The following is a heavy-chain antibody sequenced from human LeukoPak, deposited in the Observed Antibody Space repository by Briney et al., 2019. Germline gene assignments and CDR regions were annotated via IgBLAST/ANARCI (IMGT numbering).Heavy chain of an antibody. J-gene: IGHJ5*01. CDR2: ISSDGNNK. CDR1: GLTFSSYS. V-gene: IGHV3-30*03. CDR3: AGPGGDRSFDF. D-gene: IGHD2-21*02. Sequence: PGGSLRLSCAASGLTFSSYSMNWVRQAPGKGLEWVAAISSDGNNKWYAVAVKGRFTISRDNSKNTVYLQMNSLRVEDTALYYCAGPGGDRSFDFWGQGSLVTVSS.